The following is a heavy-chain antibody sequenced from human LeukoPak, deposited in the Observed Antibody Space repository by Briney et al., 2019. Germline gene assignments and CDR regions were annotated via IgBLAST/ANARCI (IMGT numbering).Heavy chain of an antibody. J-gene: IGHJ6*03. CDR1: GFTVSFNY. D-gene: IGHD6-19*01. Sequence: GGSLRLSCAAPGFTVSFNYMSWVRQAPGKGLEWISVIYSGGSTYYADSVKGRFTISRDDSKNTLYLQMNSLRAEDTAIYYCARAQWRTYSYYYMDVWGKGTTVTVSS. CDR3: ARAQWRTYSYYYMDV. CDR2: IYSGGST. V-gene: IGHV3-53*01.